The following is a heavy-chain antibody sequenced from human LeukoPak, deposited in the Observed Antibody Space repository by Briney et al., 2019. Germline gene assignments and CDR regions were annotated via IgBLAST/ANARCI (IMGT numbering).Heavy chain of an antibody. Sequence: PSQTLSLTCTVSGGSISSADYYWSWIRQPPGKGLEWIGYIYYSGSTYYNPSLKSRVTISVDTSKNQFSLKLSSVTAADTAVYYCARVVAAAGTPDYWGQGTLVTVSS. D-gene: IGHD6-13*01. CDR1: GGSISSADYY. J-gene: IGHJ4*02. CDR3: ARVVAAAGTPDY. CDR2: IYYSGST. V-gene: IGHV4-30-4*01.